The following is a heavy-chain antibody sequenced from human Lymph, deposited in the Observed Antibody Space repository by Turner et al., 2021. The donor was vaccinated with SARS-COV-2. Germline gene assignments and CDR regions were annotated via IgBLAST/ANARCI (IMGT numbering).Heavy chain of an antibody. CDR2: ITFTNSGI. CDR3: ARGPPDCTYYIDD. J-gene: IGHJ4*02. CDR1: GFTLSSYS. D-gene: IGHD2-21*02. V-gene: IGHV3-21*01. Sequence: EVQLVESGGGLFRLGGSRSPSVAASGFTLSSYSRNWFSKAPGKGLKWVSSITFTNSGIYKSDSVTGRFTFSRAKAKNSLYLKMKSQSVEDTAVYYCARGPPDCTYYIDDWGQGTLVTVSS.